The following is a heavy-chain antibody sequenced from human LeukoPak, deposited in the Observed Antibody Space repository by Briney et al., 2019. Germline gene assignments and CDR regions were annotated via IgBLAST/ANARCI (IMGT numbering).Heavy chain of an antibody. D-gene: IGHD3-22*01. CDR3: ARAGRHYDSSGYYWYFDY. CDR1: GSTFSSYS. Sequence: GGSLRLSCAASGSTFSSYSMNWVRQAPGKGLEWVSYISSSSSTIYYADSVKGRFTIARDNAKNSLYLQMNSLRDEDTAVYYCARAGRHYDSSGYYWYFDYWGQGTLVTVSS. CDR2: ISSSSSTI. V-gene: IGHV3-48*02. J-gene: IGHJ4*02.